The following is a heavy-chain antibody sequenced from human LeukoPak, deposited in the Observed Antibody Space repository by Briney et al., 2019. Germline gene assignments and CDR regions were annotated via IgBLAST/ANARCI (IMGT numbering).Heavy chain of an antibody. CDR3: ARDLSGWYSFDY. J-gene: IGHJ4*02. V-gene: IGHV3-30-3*01. Sequence: GGCLRLSCAASGFIFSNYGVHWVSEAQAKGLEWVAVISYDGSNKYYGDSVKGRFTISRDNSKNTVYLQMNSLRAEDTAVYYCARDLSGWYSFDYWGQGTPVTVSS. CDR2: ISYDGSNK. CDR1: GFIFSNYG. D-gene: IGHD6-19*01.